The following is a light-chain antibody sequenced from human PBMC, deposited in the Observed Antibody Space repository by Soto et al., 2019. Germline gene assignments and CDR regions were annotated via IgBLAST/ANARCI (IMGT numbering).Light chain of an antibody. Sequence: DVVMTQSPLSLPVTLGQPASISCRSSQSLLGSDGDTYLNWFQQRPGQSPRRLIYKVSNRDSGVPDRFSGSGSGTDFTLKISRVEAEDVGIYFCMQGTHCPPWTFGQGTKVEIK. CDR2: KVS. CDR3: MQGTHCPPWT. V-gene: IGKV2-30*01. J-gene: IGKJ1*01. CDR1: QSLLGSDGDTY.